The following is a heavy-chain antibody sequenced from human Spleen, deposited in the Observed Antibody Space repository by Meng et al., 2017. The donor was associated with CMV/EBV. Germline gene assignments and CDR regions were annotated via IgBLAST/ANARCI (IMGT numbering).Heavy chain of an antibody. CDR3: ARGGMMWRSGIVIEPATAFDF. J-gene: IGHJ4*02. CDR1: GFTLANFG. Sequence: ASVKVSCKASGFTLANFGVTWVRQAPGQGLEFMGWISDYNGNTNYARNFQGRVTLTTDSSTNTAFMELRGLRSGDTAVYYCARGGMMWRSGIVIEPATAFDFWGQGTLVTVPQ. V-gene: IGHV1-18*01. D-gene: IGHD2/OR15-2a*01. CDR2: ISDYNGNT.